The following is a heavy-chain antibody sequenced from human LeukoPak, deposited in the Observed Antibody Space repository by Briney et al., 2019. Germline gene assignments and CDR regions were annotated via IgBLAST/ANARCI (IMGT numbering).Heavy chain of an antibody. CDR1: GFTFSGFW. Sequence: PGGSLRLSCAVSGFTFSGFWVSWSRQAPGKGLEWVASINSDGSDGYYADVVKGRFTISRDNAKNSLYLQINSLRAEDTAVYYCARSSYSSSSSVWGQGTMVTVSS. CDR2: INSDGSDG. V-gene: IGHV3-7*03. D-gene: IGHD6-6*01. J-gene: IGHJ3*01. CDR3: ARSSYSSSSSV.